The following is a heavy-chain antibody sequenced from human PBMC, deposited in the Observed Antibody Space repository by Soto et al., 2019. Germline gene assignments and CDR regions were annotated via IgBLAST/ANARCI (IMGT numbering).Heavy chain of an antibody. CDR3: AKDVAAAGTRNFDY. V-gene: IGHV3-23*01. Sequence: GGSLRLSCAASGITFSSYAMSWVRQAPGKGLEWVSAISGSGGSTYYADSVKGRFTISRDNSKNTLYLQMNSLRAEDTAVYYCAKDVAAAGTRNFDYWGQGTLVTVSS. J-gene: IGHJ4*02. D-gene: IGHD6-13*01. CDR1: GITFSSYA. CDR2: ISGSGGST.